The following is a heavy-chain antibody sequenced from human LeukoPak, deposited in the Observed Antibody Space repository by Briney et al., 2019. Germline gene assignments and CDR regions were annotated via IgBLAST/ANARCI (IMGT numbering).Heavy chain of an antibody. J-gene: IGHJ4*02. CDR1: GFTFSSYS. CDR3: ASILLWYVYDY. Sequence: GSRRLSCAASGFTFSSYSMNWVRQAPGKGLEWVSGINWNGDTIGDADSVKGRFTISRDNSKNTLYLQMNSLRAEDTAVYYCASILLWYVYDYWGQGTLVTVSS. V-gene: IGHV3-20*04. D-gene: IGHD3-10*01. CDR2: INWNGDTI.